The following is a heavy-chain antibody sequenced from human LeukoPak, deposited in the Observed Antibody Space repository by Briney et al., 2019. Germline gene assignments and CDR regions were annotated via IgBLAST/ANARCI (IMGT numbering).Heavy chain of an antibody. CDR2: IKPDGNER. CDR3: ARRQWTAFDV. J-gene: IGHJ3*01. D-gene: IGHD6-19*01. CDR1: GFTFNTYW. Sequence: GGSLRLSCAASGFTFNTYWISWVRQAPGKGLQWVANIKPDGNERYYVDYVKGRFTISRDNARSSLYLQMNSLRVEDTAIYYCARRQWTAFDVWDQGTMVTVSS. V-gene: IGHV3-7*01.